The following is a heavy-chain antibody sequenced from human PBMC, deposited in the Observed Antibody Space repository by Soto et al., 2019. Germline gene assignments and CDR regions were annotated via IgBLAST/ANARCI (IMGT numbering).Heavy chain of an antibody. V-gene: IGHV2-5*02. CDR3: APSRRRASCSGGNCYHFAS. D-gene: IGHD2-15*01. Sequence: QITLKESGPALVKPTQTLTLTCSCSGFSISADGVGVGWIRQPPGKALEWLAILYWDDDKRYSPSLNTRLTITNDSTRNQVVLTMPNVDPVDTATYFCAPSRRRASCSGGNCYHFASWGQGPLVTVSS. J-gene: IGHJ4*02. CDR1: GFSISADGVG. CDR2: LYWDDDK.